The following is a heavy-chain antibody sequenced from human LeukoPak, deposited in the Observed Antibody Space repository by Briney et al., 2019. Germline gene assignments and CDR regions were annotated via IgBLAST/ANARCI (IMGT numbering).Heavy chain of an antibody. CDR3: AKKRYEDGTSSPGYLDV. CDR1: GFTFTTFA. Sequence: PGGSLRLSCAASGFTFTTFAMNWTRQAPGNGLAWVSVISGSGYTTHYADSVKGRFTISRDNFENMVYLQMNSLRAEDTAVYYCAKKRYEDGTSSPGYLDVWGQGTTVTVSS. V-gene: IGHV3-23*01. D-gene: IGHD1-1*01. J-gene: IGHJ6*02. CDR2: ISGSGYTT.